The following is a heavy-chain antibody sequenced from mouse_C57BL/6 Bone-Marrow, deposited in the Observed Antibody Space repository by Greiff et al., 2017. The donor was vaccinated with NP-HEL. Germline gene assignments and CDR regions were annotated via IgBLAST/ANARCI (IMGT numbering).Heavy chain of an antibody. CDR2: ISYDGSN. Sequence: EVQRVESGPGLVKPSQSLSFTCSVTGYSITSGYYWNWIRQFPGNKLEWMGYISYDGSNNYNPSLKNRISITRDTSKNQFFLKLNSVTTEDTATYYCARDLYYFDYWGQGTTLTVSS. CDR1: GYSITSGYY. V-gene: IGHV3-6*01. CDR3: ARDLYYFDY. J-gene: IGHJ2*01.